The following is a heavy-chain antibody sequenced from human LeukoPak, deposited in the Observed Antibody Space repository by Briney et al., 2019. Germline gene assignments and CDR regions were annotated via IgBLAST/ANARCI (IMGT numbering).Heavy chain of an antibody. CDR2: LYYRGST. D-gene: IGHD4-17*01. Sequence: PSETLSLTCTVSGGSISSSSYYWGWIRQPPGKGLEWIGSLYYRGSTQYNPSLKSRVTIFVDTSKNQFSLKLSSVTAADTAVYYCARQNAVTTGSIQFDYWGQETLVTVSS. CDR3: ARQNAVTTGSIQFDY. J-gene: IGHJ4*02. V-gene: IGHV4-39*01. CDR1: GGSISSSSYY.